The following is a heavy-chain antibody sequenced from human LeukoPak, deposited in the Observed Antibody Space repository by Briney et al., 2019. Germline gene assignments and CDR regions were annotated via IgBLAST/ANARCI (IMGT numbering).Heavy chain of an antibody. Sequence: PGGSLRLSCAASGFTFSSYSMNWVRQAPGKELEWVSSISGSSYYIYYADSVKGRFTISRDNAKNSLYLQMNSLRAEDTAVYYCARGGRFCSGGSCHNWFDPWGQGTLVTVSS. V-gene: IGHV3-21*01. J-gene: IGHJ5*02. CDR2: ISGSSYYI. CDR1: GFTFSSYS. CDR3: ARGGRFCSGGSCHNWFDP. D-gene: IGHD2-15*01.